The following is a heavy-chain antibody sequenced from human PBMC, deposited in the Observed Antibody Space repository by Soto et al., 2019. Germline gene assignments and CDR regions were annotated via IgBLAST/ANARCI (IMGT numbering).Heavy chain of an antibody. V-gene: IGHV4-4*02. CDR1: GGSFTSNNW. D-gene: IGHD1-7*01. CDR2: IYRTGST. Sequence: SEALSLTCAVSGGSFTSNNWWTWVRQPPGQGLEWIGEIYRTGSTNYNPSLESRVTISLDKSENQFSLKVTSLTAADTAVYYCASRDPGTSVDYWGQGTLVTVSS. J-gene: IGHJ4*02. CDR3: ASRDPGTSVDY.